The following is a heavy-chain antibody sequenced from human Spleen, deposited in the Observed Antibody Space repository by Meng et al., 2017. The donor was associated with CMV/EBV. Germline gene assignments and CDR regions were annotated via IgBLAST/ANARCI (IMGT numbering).Heavy chain of an antibody. Sequence: GESLKISCAASGFTFSSYWMHWVRQAPGKGLVWVSRINSDGSSTSYADSVKGRFTISRDNAKNTLYLQMNSLRAEDTAVYYCTTGGGYDPYYYYGMDVWGQGTTVTVSS. CDR3: TTGGGYDPYYYYGMDV. CDR2: INSDGSST. D-gene: IGHD5-12*01. J-gene: IGHJ6*02. V-gene: IGHV3-74*01. CDR1: GFTFSSYW.